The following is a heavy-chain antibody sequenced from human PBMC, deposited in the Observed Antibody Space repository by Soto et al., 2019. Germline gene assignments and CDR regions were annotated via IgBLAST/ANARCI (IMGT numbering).Heavy chain of an antibody. J-gene: IGHJ4*02. CDR1: GFTFSNYA. D-gene: IGHD6-6*01. V-gene: IGHV3-23*01. Sequence: GGSLRLSCAASGFTFSNYAMSWVRQSPGKGLEWVSAIPGSGGSTYYAGSVKGRFTISRDNSKNTLYLQMNSLRVEDTAVYYCAKIGSSSSVSLPLVLLDYWGQGALVTVSS. CDR2: IPGSGGST. CDR3: AKIGSSSSVSLPLVLLDY.